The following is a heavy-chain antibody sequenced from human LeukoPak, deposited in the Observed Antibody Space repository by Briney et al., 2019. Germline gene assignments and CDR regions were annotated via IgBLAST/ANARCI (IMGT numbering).Heavy chain of an antibody. D-gene: IGHD2-15*01. CDR3: ARGKIVEVVAAPAFDI. Sequence: SETLSLTCAVSGGSFSGYYWSWIRQPPGKGLEWIGELNHSGSTNYNPSLKSRVTISVDTSKNQFSLKLSSVTAADTAVYYCARGKIVEVVAAPAFDIWGQGTMVTVSS. CDR2: LNHSGST. CDR1: GGSFSGYY. J-gene: IGHJ3*02. V-gene: IGHV4-34*01.